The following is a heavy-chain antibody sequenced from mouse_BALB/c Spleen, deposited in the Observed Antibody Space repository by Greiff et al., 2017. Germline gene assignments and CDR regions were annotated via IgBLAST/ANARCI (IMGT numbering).Heavy chain of an antibody. CDR3: ARDLITTPFAY. CDR2: INPYNDGT. V-gene: IGHV1-14*01. Sequence: VHVKQSGPELVKPGASVKMSCKASGYTFTSYVMHWVKQKPGQGLEWIGYINPYNDGTKYNEKFKGKATLTSDKSSSTAYMELSSLTSEDSAVYYCARDLITTPFAYWGQGTLVTVSA. D-gene: IGHD2-4*01. CDR1: GYTFTSYV. J-gene: IGHJ3*01.